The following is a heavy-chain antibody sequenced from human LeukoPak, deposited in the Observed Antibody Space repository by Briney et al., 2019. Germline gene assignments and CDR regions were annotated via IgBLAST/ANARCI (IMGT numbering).Heavy chain of an antibody. Sequence: SETLSLTCSVSGDSIRSGTYYWSWIRQPAGKGLEWIARIYTSGSTSYNPSLKSRVTISVDTSKNQFSLKLTSVTAADTAVYYCARGGGATRIDYWGQGTLVTVSS. CDR1: GDSIRSGTYY. CDR3: ARGGGATRIDY. CDR2: IYTSGST. J-gene: IGHJ4*02. V-gene: IGHV4-61*02. D-gene: IGHD5-12*01.